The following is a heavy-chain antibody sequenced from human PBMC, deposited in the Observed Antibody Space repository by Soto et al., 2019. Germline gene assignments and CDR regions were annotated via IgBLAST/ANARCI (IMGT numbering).Heavy chain of an antibody. CDR2: IYWNDDK. D-gene: IGHD1-26*01. Sequence: SGPTLVNPTQTLTLTCTFSGFSLSTSGVGVGWIRQPPGKALEWLALIYWNDDKRYSPSLKSRLTITKDTSKNQVVLTMTNMDPVDTATYYCAHSGEVGAREYYYYYGMDVWGQGSTFTVSS. CDR1: GFSLSTSGVG. J-gene: IGHJ6*02. V-gene: IGHV2-5*01. CDR3: AHSGEVGAREYYYYYGMDV.